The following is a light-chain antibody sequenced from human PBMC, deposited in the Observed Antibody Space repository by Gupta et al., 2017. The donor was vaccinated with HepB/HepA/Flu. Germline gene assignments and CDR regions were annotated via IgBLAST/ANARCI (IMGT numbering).Light chain of an antibody. CDR2: DVS. CDR3: SSYTTSSTVL. V-gene: IGLV2-14*01. J-gene: IGLJ2*01. CDR1: SSDVASYTY. Sequence: QSAMTQPASVSGSPGQSITISCTGTSSDVASYTYVSWYQQHPGKAPKLIIYDVSNRPSGVSNLFSGSKSGNTASLTISGLQAEDEADYYCSSYTTSSTVLFGGGTKLTVL.